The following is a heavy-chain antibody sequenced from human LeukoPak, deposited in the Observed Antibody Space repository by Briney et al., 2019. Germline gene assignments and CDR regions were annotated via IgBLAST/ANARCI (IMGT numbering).Heavy chain of an antibody. CDR1: GFTFSSYA. Sequence: GGSLRLSCAASGFTFSSYAMSWVRQAPGKGLEWVSAISGSGGSTYYADSVKGRFTISRDNSKNTLYLQMNSLRAEDTAVYYCAKVIVVVPAAIPYFDYWGQGILVTVSS. CDR2: ISGSGGST. J-gene: IGHJ4*02. CDR3: AKVIVVVPAAIPYFDY. D-gene: IGHD2-2*02. V-gene: IGHV3-23*01.